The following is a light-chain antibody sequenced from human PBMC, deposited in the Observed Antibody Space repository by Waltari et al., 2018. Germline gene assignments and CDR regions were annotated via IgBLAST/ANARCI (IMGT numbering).Light chain of an antibody. CDR1: QSVGKY. J-gene: IGKJ1*01. CDR2: DAS. V-gene: IGKV3-20*01. Sequence: SCRASQSVGKYLAWYQQKPGHAPRLLIYDASTRATGIPDRFSGSGSGTDFSLTISRLEPEDFAVYYCQKYVNLPATFGQGTKVEI. CDR3: QKYVNLPAT.